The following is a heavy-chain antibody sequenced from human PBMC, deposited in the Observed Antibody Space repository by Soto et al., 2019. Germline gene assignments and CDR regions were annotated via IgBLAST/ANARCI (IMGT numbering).Heavy chain of an antibody. V-gene: IGHV4-59*01. CDR2: IYFNGNT. CDR3: ASVTFGGIVLAH. CDR1: AASFSKYY. D-gene: IGHD3-16*01. J-gene: IGHJ4*02. Sequence: TLSLTCTVSAASFSKYYWTWIRQPPGKGLEWIGYIYFNGNTKYNPSLEGRLTISIDTSKKEFSLKLTSVTAADAAVYYCASVTFGGIVLAHWGQGTLVTVSS.